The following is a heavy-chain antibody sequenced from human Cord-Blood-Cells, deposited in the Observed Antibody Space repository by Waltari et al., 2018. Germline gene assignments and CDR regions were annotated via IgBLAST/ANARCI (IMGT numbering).Heavy chain of an antibody. CDR3: ARDGDGYCDY. CDR2: INHSGST. D-gene: IGHD7-27*01. V-gene: IGHV4-34*01. CDR1: GGSFSGYY. Sequence: QVQLQQWGAGLLKPSETLSLTCAVYGGSFSGYYWSWIRQPPGKGLEWIGEINHSGSTNYNPSLKSRVTISVDTSKNQFALKLSSVTAADTAVYYCARDGDGYCDYWGQGTLVTVSS. J-gene: IGHJ4*02.